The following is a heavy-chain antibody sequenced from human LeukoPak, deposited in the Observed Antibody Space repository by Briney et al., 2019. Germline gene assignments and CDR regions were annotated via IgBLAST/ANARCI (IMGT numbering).Heavy chain of an antibody. CDR2: ITDSGGNT. J-gene: IGHJ4*02. CDR3: AKGSRSSRPYYFDF. Sequence: GGSLRLSCEASGFPFRNYAMSWVRQAPGKGLEWVSAITDSGGNTYHADSVKGRFTISRDNSKNTLFLQTNSLRVEDTAVYYCAKGSRSSRPYYFDFWGQGTLVTVSS. V-gene: IGHV3-23*01. D-gene: IGHD6-6*01. CDR1: GFPFRNYA.